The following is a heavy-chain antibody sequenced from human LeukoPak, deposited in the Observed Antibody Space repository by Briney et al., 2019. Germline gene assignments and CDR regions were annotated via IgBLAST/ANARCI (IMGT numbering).Heavy chain of an antibody. D-gene: IGHD3-22*01. J-gene: IGHJ6*02. V-gene: IGHV4-59*01. CDR2: IYYSGST. CDR3: ARDRYYYDSSGRHYYGMDV. CDR1: GGSISSYY. Sequence: SETLSLTCTVSGGSISSYYWSWIRQPPGKGLEWIGYIYYSGSTNYSPSLKSRVTISVDTSKNQFSLKLSSVTAADTAVYYCARDRYYYDSSGRHYYGMDVWGQGTTVTVSS.